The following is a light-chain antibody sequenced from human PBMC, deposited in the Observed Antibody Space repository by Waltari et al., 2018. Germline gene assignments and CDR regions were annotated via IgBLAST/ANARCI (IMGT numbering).Light chain of an antibody. CDR2: GAS. V-gene: IGKV3-11*01. J-gene: IGKJ4*01. CDR3: QRYSNSPLT. CDR1: QSVANY. Sequence: VILTQSPATLSLSPGERATLSCRASQSVANYLAWYQQKPGHAPRLLIYGASSRATGIPDRFSGTGSGTEFTLTISSLEPEDFAVYFCQRYSNSPLTFGGGTKVEIK.